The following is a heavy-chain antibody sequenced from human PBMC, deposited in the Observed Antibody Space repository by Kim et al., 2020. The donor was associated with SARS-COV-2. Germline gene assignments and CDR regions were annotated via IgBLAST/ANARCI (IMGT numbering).Heavy chain of an antibody. CDR2: T. J-gene: IGHJ4*02. CDR3: ARGPGGYRYDY. Sequence: TRYSLSCQGQVTISVDKSITTAYLQWSSLKASDTAMYYCARGPGGYRYDYWGQGTLVTVSS. D-gene: IGHD5-12*01. V-gene: IGHV5-51*01.